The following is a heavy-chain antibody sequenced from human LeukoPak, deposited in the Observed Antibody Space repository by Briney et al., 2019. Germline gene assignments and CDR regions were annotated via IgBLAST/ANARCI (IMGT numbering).Heavy chain of an antibody. CDR2: ISAYNGNT. Sequence: ASVKVSCKASGYTFTSYGISWVRQAPGQGLEWMGWISAYNGNTNYAQKLQGRVTMTTDTSTSTAYMELRSLRSDDTAVYYCARVYYYDSSGYPGPLDYWGQGTLVTVSS. D-gene: IGHD3-22*01. CDR1: GYTFTSYG. CDR3: ARVYYYDSSGYPGPLDY. V-gene: IGHV1-18*01. J-gene: IGHJ4*02.